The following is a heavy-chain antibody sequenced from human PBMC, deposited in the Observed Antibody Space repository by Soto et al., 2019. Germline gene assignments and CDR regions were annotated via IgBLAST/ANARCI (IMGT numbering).Heavy chain of an antibody. CDR3: ARDSGVDTAMPTDIVVVVAATRGYYMDV. Sequence: ASVKVSCKASGYTFTSYGISWVRQAPGQGLEWMGWISAYNGNTNYAQKLQGRVTMTTDTSTSTAYMELRSLRSDDTAVYYCARDSGVDTAMPTDIVVVVAATRGYYMDVWGKGTTVTVSS. CDR2: ISAYNGNT. D-gene: IGHD2-15*01. J-gene: IGHJ6*03. CDR1: GYTFTSYG. V-gene: IGHV1-18*01.